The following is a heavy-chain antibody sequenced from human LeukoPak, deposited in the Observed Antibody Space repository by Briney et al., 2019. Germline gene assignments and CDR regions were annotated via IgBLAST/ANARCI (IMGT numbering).Heavy chain of an antibody. CDR3: ARGYYYGSGSYYNPGY. D-gene: IGHD3-10*01. V-gene: IGHV5-51*01. J-gene: IGHJ4*02. CDR1: GYTFTNYW. Sequence: GESLKISCKGSGYTFTNYWIGWVRQVPGKGLEWMGIIFPGDSDARYSPSFQGQVTISADKSISTAYLQWSSLKASDTAMYYCARGYYYGSGSYYNPGYWGQGTLVTVSS. CDR2: IFPGDSDA.